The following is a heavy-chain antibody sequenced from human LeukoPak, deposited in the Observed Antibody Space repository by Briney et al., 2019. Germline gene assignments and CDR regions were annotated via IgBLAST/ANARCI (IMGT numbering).Heavy chain of an antibody. CDR2: IHHSGST. V-gene: IGHV4-30-2*01. J-gene: IGHJ5*02. CDR1: GGSISSGGYS. D-gene: IGHD2-21*02. CDR3: ARGGDPNWFDP. Sequence: SQTLSLTCAVSGGSISSGGYSWSWIRQPPGKGLEWIGYIHHSGSTYYNPSLKSRVTISVDRSKNQFSLKLSSVTAADTAVYYCARGGDPNWFDPWGQGTLVTVSS.